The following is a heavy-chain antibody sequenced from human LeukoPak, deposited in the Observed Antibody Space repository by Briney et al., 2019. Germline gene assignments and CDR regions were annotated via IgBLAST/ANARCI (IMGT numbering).Heavy chain of an antibody. V-gene: IGHV3-21*01. Sequence: GGSLRLSCAASGFTFSSYSMNWVRQAPGKGLEWVSSISSSSSYIYYADSVKGRFTISRDNAKNLLYLQMNSLRAEDTAVYYCARDSSGGFDYWGQGTLVTVSS. CDR1: GFTFSSYS. J-gene: IGHJ4*02. CDR2: ISSSSSYI. D-gene: IGHD3-10*01. CDR3: ARDSSGGFDY.